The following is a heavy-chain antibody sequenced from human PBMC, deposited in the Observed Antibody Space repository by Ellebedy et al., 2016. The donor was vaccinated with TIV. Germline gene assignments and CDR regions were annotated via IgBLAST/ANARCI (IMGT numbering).Heavy chain of an antibody. D-gene: IGHD3-9*01. V-gene: IGHV4-61*01. Sequence: SETLSLTCTVSGDSVSSGSCYWSWNRQPPGKGLEWIGYLYYTGSTNYNPSLESRVTISVDTSKNQFSLNLRSVTAADTAVYYCARVGTELVTVEDYYYYMDVWGKGTTVTVSS. CDR2: LYYTGST. CDR3: ARVGTELVTVEDYYYYMDV. CDR1: GDSVSSGSCY. J-gene: IGHJ6*03.